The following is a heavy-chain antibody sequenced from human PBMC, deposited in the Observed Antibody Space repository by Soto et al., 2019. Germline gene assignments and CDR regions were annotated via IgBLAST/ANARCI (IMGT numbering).Heavy chain of an antibody. CDR1: GFTFSSYS. Sequence: GGSLRLSCAASGFTFSSYSMNWVRQAPGKGLEWVSYISSSSSTIYYADSVKGRFTISRDNAKNSLYLQMNSLRAEDTAVYYCASAAGWGGDYFDYWGQGTLVTVSS. J-gene: IGHJ4*02. V-gene: IGHV3-48*04. CDR3: ASAAGWGGDYFDY. CDR2: ISSSSSTI. D-gene: IGHD6-25*01.